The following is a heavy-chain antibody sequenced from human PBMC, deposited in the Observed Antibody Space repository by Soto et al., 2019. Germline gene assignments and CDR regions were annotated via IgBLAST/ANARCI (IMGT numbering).Heavy chain of an antibody. D-gene: IGHD3-16*01. CDR2: IKQDGSEK. J-gene: IGHJ4*02. Sequence: GESLKISCAASGFTFSSYWMSWVRQAPGKGLEWVANIKQDGSEKYYVDSVKGRFTISRDNAKNSLYLQMNSLRAEDTAVYYCVRVGRLGGYWGQGTLVTVSS. CDR1: GFTFSSYW. V-gene: IGHV3-7*03. CDR3: VRVGRLGGY.